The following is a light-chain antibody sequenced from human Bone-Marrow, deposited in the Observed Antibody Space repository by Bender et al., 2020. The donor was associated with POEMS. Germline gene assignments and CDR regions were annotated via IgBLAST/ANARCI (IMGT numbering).Light chain of an antibody. Sequence: QSALTQPRSVSGSPGQSVTISCTGTSSDVGSYNYVSWYQQYPGKAPRLMIYEVSKRPSGVPARFSGSKSGTSASLAISDIQSEDEGDYYCSSWDDSLSGWVFGGGTKLTVL. J-gene: IGLJ3*02. CDR1: SSDVGSYNY. CDR3: SSWDDSLSGWV. CDR2: EVS. V-gene: IGLV2-11*01.